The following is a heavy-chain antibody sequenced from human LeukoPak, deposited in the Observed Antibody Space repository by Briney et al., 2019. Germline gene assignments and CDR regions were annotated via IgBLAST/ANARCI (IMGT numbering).Heavy chain of an antibody. J-gene: IGHJ4*02. CDR2: INPSGGST. V-gene: IGHV1-46*01. D-gene: IGHD3-10*01. CDR1: GYTFTSYY. Sequence: ASVKVSCKASGYTFTSYYMHWVRQAPGQGLEWMGIINPSGGSTSYAQKFQGRVTMTRDTSTSTVYMELSSLRSEDTAVYYCARVPKNHYGSGSYYNGRHGIHYDYWGQRTLVTVSS. CDR3: ARVPKNHYGSGSYYNGRHGIHYDY.